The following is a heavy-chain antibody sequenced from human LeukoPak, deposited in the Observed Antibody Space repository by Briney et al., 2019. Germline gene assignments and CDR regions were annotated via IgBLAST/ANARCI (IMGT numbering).Heavy chain of an antibody. V-gene: IGHV3-48*03. Sequence: PGGSLRLSCAASGFTFSSYEMNWVRQAPGKGLEWVSYISSSGSTMYYADSVKGRFTISRDNAKNSLYLQMNSLRAEDTAVYYCAKGTSYYDSSGYYPPDYWGQGTLVTVSS. CDR3: AKGTSYYDSSGYYPPDY. CDR1: GFTFSSYE. CDR2: ISSSGSTM. J-gene: IGHJ4*02. D-gene: IGHD3-22*01.